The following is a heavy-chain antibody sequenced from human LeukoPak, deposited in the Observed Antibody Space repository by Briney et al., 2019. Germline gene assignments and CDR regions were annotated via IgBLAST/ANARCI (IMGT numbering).Heavy chain of an antibody. CDR2: FIPIFGTA. V-gene: IGHV1-69*06. Sequence: ASVKVSCKASGNSFNKYAITWVRQAPGQGLEWMGEFIPIFGTAKYAKKFQGRVTITADKSTSTAYMDLNSLRSEDTAVYYCTRGGFGELYHFDYWGQGTVVTVSS. J-gene: IGHJ4*02. CDR3: TRGGFGELYHFDY. CDR1: GNSFNKYA. D-gene: IGHD3-10*01.